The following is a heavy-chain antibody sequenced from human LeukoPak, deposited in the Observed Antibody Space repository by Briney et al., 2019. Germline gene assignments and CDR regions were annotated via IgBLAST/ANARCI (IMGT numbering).Heavy chain of an antibody. J-gene: IGHJ6*02. V-gene: IGHV3-43*01. Sequence: GGSLRLSCAASGFTFDRHTMHWVRQPPGKGPEWVSLIGWDGTNIDYADSVKGRFTISRDNSKDFVYLQMHSLRTEDTALYYCTKDMEWGMDVWGQGTTVIVSS. D-gene: IGHD3-3*01. CDR3: TKDMEWGMDV. CDR1: GFTFDRHT. CDR2: IGWDGTNI.